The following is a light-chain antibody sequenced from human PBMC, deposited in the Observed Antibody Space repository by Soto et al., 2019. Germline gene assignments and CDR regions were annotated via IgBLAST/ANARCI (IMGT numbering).Light chain of an antibody. J-gene: IGLJ3*02. V-gene: IGLV2-14*01. Sequence: QSVLTQPASVSGSPGRSITISCTGTSSDVGGYRYVSWYQQSPGAAPILIIYEVSNRPSGISSRFSGSKSGNTASLIISGLQAEDEADYYCSSYTSTSTWVFGGGTKLTVL. CDR3: SSYTSTSTWV. CDR2: EVS. CDR1: SSDVGGYRY.